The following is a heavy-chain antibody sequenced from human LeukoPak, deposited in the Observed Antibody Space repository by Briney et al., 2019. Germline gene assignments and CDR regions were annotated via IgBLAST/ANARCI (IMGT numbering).Heavy chain of an antibody. CDR1: GGSISSGGYY. CDR3: ARGKAAAGKPNRGYFDY. CDR2: IYYSGST. D-gene: IGHD6-13*01. V-gene: IGHV4-39*07. Sequence: PSETLSLTCTVSGGSISSGGYYWGWIRQPPGKGLEWIGSIYYSGSTYYNPSLKSRVTISVDTSKNQFSLKLSSVTAADTAVYYCARGKAAAGKPNRGYFDYWGQGTLVTVSS. J-gene: IGHJ4*02.